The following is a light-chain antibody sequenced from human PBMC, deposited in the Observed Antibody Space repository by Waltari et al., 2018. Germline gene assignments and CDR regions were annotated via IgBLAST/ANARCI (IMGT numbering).Light chain of an antibody. Sequence: CRASKSVKNNLAWYQHQPGKAPKVLVHKASRLESGVPSRFSGSGYGTEFTLTISSLEPDDFATYYCHQYNTLPLTFGGGTKVEIK. J-gene: IGKJ4*01. V-gene: IGKV1-5*03. CDR2: KAS. CDR3: HQYNTLPLT. CDR1: KSVKNN.